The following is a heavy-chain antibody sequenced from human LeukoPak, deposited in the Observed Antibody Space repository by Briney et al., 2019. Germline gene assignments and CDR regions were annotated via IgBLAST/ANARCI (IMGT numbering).Heavy chain of an antibody. Sequence: SETLSLTCTVSGGSISSSSYYWGWIRQPPGKGLEWIGYIYNSGNTNYNPSLKSRVTISVDTSKNQFSLKLSSVTSADTAVYYCGRDSGENAFNIWGQGTMVTVSS. V-gene: IGHV4-61*01. D-gene: IGHD2-15*01. CDR3: GRDSGENAFNI. CDR1: GGSISSSSYY. J-gene: IGHJ3*02. CDR2: IYNSGNT.